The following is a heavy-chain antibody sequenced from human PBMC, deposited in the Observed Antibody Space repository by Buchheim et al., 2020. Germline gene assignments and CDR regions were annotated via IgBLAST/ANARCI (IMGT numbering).Heavy chain of an antibody. V-gene: IGHV3-48*02. CDR1: GFTFSSYS. CDR3: ARDGGYDSSGYYIAYYYYGMDV. Sequence: EVQLVESGGGLVQPGGSLRLSCAASGFTFSSYSMNWVRQAPGKGLEWVSYISSSSTIYYADSVKGRFTISRDNAKNSLYLQMNSLRDEDTAVYYCARDGGYDSSGYYIAYYYYGMDVWGQGTT. D-gene: IGHD3-22*01. J-gene: IGHJ6*02. CDR2: ISSSSTI.